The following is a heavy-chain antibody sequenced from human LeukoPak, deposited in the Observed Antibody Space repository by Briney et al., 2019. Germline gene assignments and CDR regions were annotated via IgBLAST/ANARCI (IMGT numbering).Heavy chain of an antibody. Sequence: RSGGSLRLSCAASGFTFDDYGMSWVRQAPGKGLEWVSGINWKGGSTGYADSVKGRFTISRDNAKNSLYLQMNSLRAEDTALYYCARDPVSPYYDFWSGPYYFDYWGQGTLVTVSS. D-gene: IGHD3-3*01. CDR1: GFTFDDYG. CDR2: INWKGGST. J-gene: IGHJ4*02. CDR3: ARDPVSPYYDFWSGPYYFDY. V-gene: IGHV3-20*04.